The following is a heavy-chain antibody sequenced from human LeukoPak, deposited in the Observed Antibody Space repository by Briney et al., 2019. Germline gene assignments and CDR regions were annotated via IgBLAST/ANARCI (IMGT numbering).Heavy chain of an antibody. V-gene: IGHV3-21*01. Sequence: GGSLRLSCAASGFTFSSYSMNWVRQAPGKGLEWVSSISSSSSYIYYADSVKGRFTISRDNAKNSLYLQMNSLRAEDTAVYYCAKDIRGSTSWYGLDYWGQGTLVTVSS. J-gene: IGHJ4*02. CDR1: GFTFSSYS. CDR2: ISSSSSYI. CDR3: AKDIRGSTSWYGLDY. D-gene: IGHD6-13*01.